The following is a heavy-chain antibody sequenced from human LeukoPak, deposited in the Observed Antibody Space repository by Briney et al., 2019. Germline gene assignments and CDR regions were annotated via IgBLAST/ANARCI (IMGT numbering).Heavy chain of an antibody. V-gene: IGHV3-33*01. D-gene: IGHD5-18*01. CDR2: IWYDGSNK. Sequence: GRSLRLSCAASGFTFSSYGMHWVRQAPGKGLEWVAVIWYDGSNKYYADSVKGRFTISRDNSKNTLYLQMNSLRAEDTAVYYYARDPGIQLWLGGFYFQHWGQGTLVTVSS. CDR3: ARDPGIQLWLGGFYFQH. J-gene: IGHJ1*01. CDR1: GFTFSSYG.